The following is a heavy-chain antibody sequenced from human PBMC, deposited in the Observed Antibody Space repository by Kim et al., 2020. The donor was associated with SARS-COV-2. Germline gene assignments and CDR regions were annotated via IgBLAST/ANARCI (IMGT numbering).Heavy chain of an antibody. D-gene: IGHD7-27*01. Sequence: SQTLSLTCAISGDSVSSNSATWHWIRQSPSSGLEWLGRTYYRSKWSNDYAVSVKSRITINPDTSKNQFSLQLNSVTPEDTAVYYCAREVWVRGFPFEYWGQGTLVTVSS. CDR3: AREVWVRGFPFEY. V-gene: IGHV6-1*01. CDR2: TYYRSKWSN. CDR1: GDSVSSNSAT. J-gene: IGHJ4*02.